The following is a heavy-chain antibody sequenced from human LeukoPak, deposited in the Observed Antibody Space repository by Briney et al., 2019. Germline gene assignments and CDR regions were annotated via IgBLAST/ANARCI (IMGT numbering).Heavy chain of an antibody. Sequence: ASVEVSCKASGYTFTGYYMHWVRQAPGQGLEWMGWINPNSGGTNYAQKFQGRVTMTRDTSISTAYMELSRLRSDDTAVYYCARRGYSYGQTVDFDYWGQGTLVTVSS. V-gene: IGHV1-2*02. CDR1: GYTFTGYY. J-gene: IGHJ4*02. CDR2: INPNSGGT. D-gene: IGHD5-18*01. CDR3: ARRGYSYGQTVDFDY.